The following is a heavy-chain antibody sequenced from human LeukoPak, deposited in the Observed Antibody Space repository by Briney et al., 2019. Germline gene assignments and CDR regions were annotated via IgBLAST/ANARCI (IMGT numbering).Heavy chain of an antibody. V-gene: IGHV1-46*01. CDR2: INPSGGST. CDR1: GYTFTSYY. CDR3: AREETVAYYFDY. J-gene: IGHJ4*02. Sequence: GASVKVSCKASGYTFTSYYMHWVRQAPGQGLEWMGIINPSGGSTSYAQKFQGRVTMTRDTSTSAVYMELSSLRSEDTAVYYCAREETVAYYFDYWGQGTLVTVSS.